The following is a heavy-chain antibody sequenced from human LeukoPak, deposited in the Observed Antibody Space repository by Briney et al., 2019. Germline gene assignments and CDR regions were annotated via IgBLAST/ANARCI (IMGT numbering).Heavy chain of an antibody. CDR2: IYYSGST. J-gene: IGHJ4*02. D-gene: IGHD6-13*01. V-gene: IGHV4-59*01. Sequence: SETLSLTCTVSGGSISSYYWSWIRQPPGKGLEWIGYIYYSGSTNYNPSPKSRVTISVDTSKNQFSLKLSSVTAADTAVYYCAGSAAAAPFDYWGQGTLVTVSS. CDR1: GGSISSYY. CDR3: AGSAAAAPFDY.